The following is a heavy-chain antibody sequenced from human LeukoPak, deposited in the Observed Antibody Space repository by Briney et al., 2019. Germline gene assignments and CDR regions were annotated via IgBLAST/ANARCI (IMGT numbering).Heavy chain of an antibody. Sequence: ASVNVSCKASGYTFTSYGISWVRQAPGQGLEWMGWISAYNGNTNYAQKLQGRLTMTTDTSTSKAYMELRSLRSDDTAVYYCARDYGGTDWFDPWGQGTLVTVSS. CDR2: ISAYNGNT. J-gene: IGHJ5*02. D-gene: IGHD4-23*01. CDR1: GYTFTSYG. CDR3: ARDYGGTDWFDP. V-gene: IGHV1-18*01.